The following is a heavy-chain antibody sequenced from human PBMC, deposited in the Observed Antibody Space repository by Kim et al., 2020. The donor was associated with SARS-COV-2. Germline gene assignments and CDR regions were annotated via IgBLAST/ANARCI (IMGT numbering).Heavy chain of an antibody. CDR3: ARDGDFWSGYYYYYYGMDV. CDR1: GFTFSSYW. J-gene: IGHJ6*02. Sequence: GGSLRRSCAASGFTFSSYWMSWVRQAPGKGLEWVANIKQDGSEKYYVDSVKGRFTISRDNAKNSLYLQMNSLRAEDTAVYYCARDGDFWSGYYYYYYGMDVWGQGTTVTVSS. V-gene: IGHV3-7*01. CDR2: IKQDGSEK. D-gene: IGHD3-3*01.